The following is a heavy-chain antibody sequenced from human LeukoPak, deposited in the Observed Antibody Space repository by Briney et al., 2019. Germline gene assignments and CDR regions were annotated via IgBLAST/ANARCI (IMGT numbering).Heavy chain of an antibody. CDR1: GFTFSNSA. V-gene: IGHV3-21*01. Sequence: PGGSLRLSCAASGFTFSNSAMNWVRQAPGKGLEWVSSVSSRSTYIYYADSVKGRFTISRDNAKNSLFLQMNSLRVEDTAVYYCAKGGSYSGSYYAAFDIWGQGTMVTVSS. J-gene: IGHJ3*02. CDR2: VSSRSTYI. D-gene: IGHD1-26*01. CDR3: AKGGSYSGSYYAAFDI.